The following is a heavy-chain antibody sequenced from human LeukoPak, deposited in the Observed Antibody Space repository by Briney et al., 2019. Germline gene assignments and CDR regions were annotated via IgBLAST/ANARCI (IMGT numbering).Heavy chain of an antibody. CDR3: AKGVAEEYCGGGSCFDY. CDR2: ISWDGGST. V-gene: IGHV3-43D*03. CDR1: GFTFDDYA. D-gene: IGHD2-15*01. J-gene: IGHJ4*02. Sequence: GGSLRLSCAASGFTFDDYAMHWVRQAPGKGLEWVSLISWDGGSTYYADSVKGRFTISRDNSKNSLYLQMNSLRAEDTALYYCAKGVAEEYCGGGSCFDYWGQGTLVTVSS.